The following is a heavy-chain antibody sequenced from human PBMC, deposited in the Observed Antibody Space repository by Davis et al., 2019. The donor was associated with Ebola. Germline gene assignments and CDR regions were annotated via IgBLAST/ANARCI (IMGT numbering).Heavy chain of an antibody. J-gene: IGHJ4*02. V-gene: IGHV4-59*01. CDR1: GDSISGYY. CDR3: AREGTGY. CDR2: IYYSGST. Sequence: PSETLSLTCTVSGDSISGYYWGWVRQPPGKGLEWIGYIYYSGSTSYNPSLQTRVTMSVDTSKNQFSLRLTSVTAADTAIYYCAREGTGYWGQGILVTVSS. D-gene: IGHD2-15*01.